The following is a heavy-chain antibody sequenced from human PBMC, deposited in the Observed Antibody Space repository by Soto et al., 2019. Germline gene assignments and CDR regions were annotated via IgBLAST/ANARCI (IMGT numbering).Heavy chain of an antibody. CDR3: ARGHYSGSSLFDP. Sequence: SETLSLTCTVSGGSISSYYWNWIRQPPGKGLEWIGYIYHSGSTKYNPSLKSRVTISVDTSKNQFSLKLSSVTAADTAVYYCARGHYSGSSLFDPWGRGTLVTVSS. D-gene: IGHD3-10*01. J-gene: IGHJ5*02. CDR1: GGSISSYY. CDR2: IYHSGST. V-gene: IGHV4-59*08.